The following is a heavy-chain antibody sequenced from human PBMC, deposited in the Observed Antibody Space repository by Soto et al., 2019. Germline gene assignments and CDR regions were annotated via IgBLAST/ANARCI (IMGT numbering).Heavy chain of an antibody. CDR3: AREGDGGGSLDV. V-gene: IGHV4-30-4*08. CDR1: GDSISSDYYH. D-gene: IGHD2-15*01. J-gene: IGHJ6*02. CDR2: IHHSGSI. Sequence: SETLSLTCTVSGDSISSDYYHWTWIRQSPGKGLEWIGYIHHSGSILYNPSLKSRVTISVDTSKNQFSLHLTSVTAADTAVYFCAREGDGGGSLDVWGQGTTVTVSS.